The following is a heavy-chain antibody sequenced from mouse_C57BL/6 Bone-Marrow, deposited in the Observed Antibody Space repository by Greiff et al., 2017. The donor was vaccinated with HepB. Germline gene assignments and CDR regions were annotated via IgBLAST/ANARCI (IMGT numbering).Heavy chain of an antibody. CDR3: ARAAMDY. Sequence: QVQLQQPGAELVKPGASVTLSCKASGYTFTSSWMNWVKQRPGPGLEWIGMIHPNSGSTNYNEKFKSKATLTVDKSSSTAYMQLSSLTSEDSAVYYCARAAMDYWGQGTSVTVSS. CDR2: IHPNSGST. J-gene: IGHJ4*01. CDR1: GYTFTSSW. V-gene: IGHV1-64*01.